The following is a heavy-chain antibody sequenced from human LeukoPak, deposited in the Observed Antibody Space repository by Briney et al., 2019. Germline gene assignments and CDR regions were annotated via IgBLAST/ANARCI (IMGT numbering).Heavy chain of an antibody. V-gene: IGHV4-59*01. J-gene: IGHJ4*02. CDR1: GGSISSYY. CDR3: ARYINVVRGVPGYFDY. D-gene: IGHD3-10*01. CDR2: IYYTGST. Sequence: PSETLSLTCTVSGGSISSYYWSWIRQPPGKGLEWIGYIYYTGSTNYNPSLKSRVTISVDTSKNQFSLKLSSVTAADTAVYYCARYINVVRGVPGYFDYWGQGTLVTVSS.